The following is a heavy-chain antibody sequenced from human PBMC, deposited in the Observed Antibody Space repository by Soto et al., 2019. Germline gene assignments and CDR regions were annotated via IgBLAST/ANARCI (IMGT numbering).Heavy chain of an antibody. CDR3: ARSVGGGEYYFDY. CDR2: ISYDGSNK. Sequence: QVQLVESGGGVVQPGRSLRLSCAASGFTFSSYAMHRVRQAPGKGLEWVAVISYDGSNKYYADSVKGRFTISRDNSKNTLYLQMNSLRAEDTAVYYCARSVGGGEYYFDYWGQGTLVTVSS. D-gene: IGHD3-10*01. CDR1: GFTFSSYA. V-gene: IGHV3-30-3*01. J-gene: IGHJ4*02.